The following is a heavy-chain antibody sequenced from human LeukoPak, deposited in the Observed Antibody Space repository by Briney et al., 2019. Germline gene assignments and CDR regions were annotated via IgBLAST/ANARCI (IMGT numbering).Heavy chain of an antibody. D-gene: IGHD3-22*01. Sequence: SETLSLTRTVSGGSISSYYWSWIRQPPGKGLEWIGYIYYSGSTNYNPSLKSRVTISVDTSKNQFSLKLSSVTAADTAVYYCARVRATMIVVVIPREFDAFDIWGQGTMVTVSS. CDR2: IYYSGST. CDR1: GGSISSYY. J-gene: IGHJ3*02. V-gene: IGHV4-59*01. CDR3: ARVRATMIVVVIPREFDAFDI.